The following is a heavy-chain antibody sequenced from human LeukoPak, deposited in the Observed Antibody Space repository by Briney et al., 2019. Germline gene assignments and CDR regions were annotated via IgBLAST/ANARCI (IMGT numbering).Heavy chain of an antibody. Sequence: PGGSLRLSCAASGFTFSSYSMNWVRQAPGKGLEWVSYISSSSSTIYYADSVKGRFTISRDNAKNSLYLQMNSLRAEDTAVYYCARYYYDSSGYRYFQHWARAPWSPSPQ. CDR3: ARYYYDSSGYRYFQH. D-gene: IGHD3-22*01. V-gene: IGHV3-48*01. CDR1: GFTFSSYS. J-gene: IGHJ1*01. CDR2: ISSSSSTI.